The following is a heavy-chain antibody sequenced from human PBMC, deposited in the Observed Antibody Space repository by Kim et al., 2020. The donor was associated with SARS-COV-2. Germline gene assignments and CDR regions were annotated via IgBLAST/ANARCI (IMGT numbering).Heavy chain of an antibody. CDR2: IYHIGRT. CDR1: GGSISTYY. CDR3: ARAGGWYWFDP. D-gene: IGHD6-19*01. V-gene: IGHV4-59*13. Sequence: SETLSLTCTLSGGSISTYYWSWIRQPPGKGLEWIGYIYHIGRTNYNPSLKSRVPMSIVTSTNVFSLRLSSVTVADTAIYYCARAGGWYWFDPWGQGTPVTVPP. J-gene: IGHJ5*02.